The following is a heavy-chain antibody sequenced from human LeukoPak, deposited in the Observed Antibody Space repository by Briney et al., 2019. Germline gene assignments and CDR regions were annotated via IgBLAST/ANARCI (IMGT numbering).Heavy chain of an antibody. CDR3: ASSESYRFDY. CDR1: GFTFSSYS. V-gene: IGHV3-48*02. CDR2: ITASGTAM. J-gene: IGHJ4*02. Sequence: GGSLRLSCAASGFTFSSYSMNWVRQAPGKGLEWVSHITASGTAMFYADSVKGRFTISRDNAKNSLYLQMNSLGDEDTAVYYCASSESYRFDYWGQGTLVTVSS. D-gene: IGHD1-26*01.